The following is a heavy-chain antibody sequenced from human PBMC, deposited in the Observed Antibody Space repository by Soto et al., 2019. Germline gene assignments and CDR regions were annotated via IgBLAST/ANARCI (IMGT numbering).Heavy chain of an antibody. CDR3: PRGLSYCSGGSCYSNYYYYYYMDV. CDR2: ISDYNGNT. J-gene: IGHJ6*03. D-gene: IGHD2-15*01. CDR1: GYTFTSYG. V-gene: IGHV1-18*01. Sequence: QVQLVQSGAEVKKPGASVKVSCKASGYTFTSYGISWVRQAPGQGLEWMGWISDYNGNTNYAQKLQGRVTMTTDTSTSTAYMELRSLRSDDTAVYYCPRGLSYCSGGSCYSNYYYYYYMDVWGKGTTVTVSS.